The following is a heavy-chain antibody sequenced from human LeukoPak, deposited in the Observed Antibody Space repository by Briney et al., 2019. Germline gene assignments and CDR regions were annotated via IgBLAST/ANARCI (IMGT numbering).Heavy chain of an antibody. CDR3: ARVTGYMVEGYFDY. V-gene: IGHV4-59*01. Sequence: SETLSLTCTVSGGSISSYYWSWIRQPPGKGLEWIGYIYYSGSTNYNPSLKSRVTISVDTSKNQFSLRLSSVTAADTAVYYCARVTGYMVEGYFDYWGQGTLVTVSS. CDR2: IYYSGST. J-gene: IGHJ4*02. D-gene: IGHD5-12*01. CDR1: GGSISSYY.